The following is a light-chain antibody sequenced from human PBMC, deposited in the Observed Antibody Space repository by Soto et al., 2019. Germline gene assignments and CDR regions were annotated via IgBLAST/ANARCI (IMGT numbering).Light chain of an antibody. J-gene: IGLJ1*01. CDR1: SSDVGGYNY. CDR3: SSYTSSSTLEV. CDR2: DVS. Sequence: QSALTQPASVSGSPGQSITISCTGTSSDVGGYNYVSWYQQHPGKAPKLMIYDVSNRPSGVSNRFSGSKSGNTAPLTISGLQAEDEADYYCSSYTSSSTLEVFGTGTQLTVL. V-gene: IGLV2-14*01.